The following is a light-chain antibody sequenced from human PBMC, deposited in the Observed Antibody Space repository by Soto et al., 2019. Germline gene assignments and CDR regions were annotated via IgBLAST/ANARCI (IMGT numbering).Light chain of an antibody. CDR1: QSISSW. CDR2: DAS. Sequence: DIQMTQSPSTLSASVGDRVTITCRASQSISSWLAWYQQKPGKAPKFLIYDASSLESGVPSRFSGSGSGTEFTLTISSLQHDDFSTYYCQQYNSYSQTFGQGTKVEIK. CDR3: QQYNSYSQT. J-gene: IGKJ1*01. V-gene: IGKV1-5*01.